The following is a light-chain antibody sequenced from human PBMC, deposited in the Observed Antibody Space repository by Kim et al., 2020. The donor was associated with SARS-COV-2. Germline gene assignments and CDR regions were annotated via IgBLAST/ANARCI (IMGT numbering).Light chain of an antibody. J-gene: IGLJ3*02. CDR2: DTG. CDR3: LLSFSGIRV. Sequence: PGATVTLPCASSTGAVTPTHYPYWFQKKPGEVPRTLIFDTGSRHSWTPARFSGSLSGDKAVLTLAGAQPEDEGDYYCLLSFSGIRVFGGGTQLTVL. V-gene: IGLV7-46*01. CDR1: TGAVTPTHY.